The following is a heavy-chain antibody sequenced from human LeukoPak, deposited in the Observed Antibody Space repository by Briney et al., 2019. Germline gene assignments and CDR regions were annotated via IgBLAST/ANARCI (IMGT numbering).Heavy chain of an antibody. CDR2: IYYSGST. CDR3: ARDGTTVTTSD. V-gene: IGHV4-30-4*01. J-gene: IGHJ4*02. Sequence: PSETLSLTCTVSGGSISSGDYYWSWIRQPPGKGLEWIGYIYYSGSTCYNPSLKSRVTISVDTSKNQFSLKLSSVTAADTAVYYCARDGTTVTTSDWGQGTLVTVSS. CDR1: GGSISSGDYY. D-gene: IGHD4-17*01.